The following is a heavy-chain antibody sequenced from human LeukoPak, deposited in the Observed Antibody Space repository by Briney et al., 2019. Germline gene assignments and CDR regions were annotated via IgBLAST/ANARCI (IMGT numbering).Heavy chain of an antibody. CDR1: GFTFSSYG. V-gene: IGHV3-30*03. CDR2: ISYDGSNK. D-gene: IGHD6-13*01. CDR3: ARPKTNIAAAPDAFDI. Sequence: GRSLRLSCAASGFTFSSYGMHWVRQAPGKGLEWVAVISYDGSNKYYADSVKDRFTISRDNAKNSLYLQMNSLRAEDTAVYYCARPKTNIAAAPDAFDIWGQGTMVTVSS. J-gene: IGHJ3*02.